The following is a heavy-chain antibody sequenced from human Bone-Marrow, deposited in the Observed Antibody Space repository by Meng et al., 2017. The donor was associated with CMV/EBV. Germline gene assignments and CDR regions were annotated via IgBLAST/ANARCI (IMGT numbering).Heavy chain of an antibody. J-gene: IGHJ4*02. CDR1: GYTFTSYY. V-gene: IGHV1-46*01. CDR3: ARGSSPVGVVIIPSDFDY. CDR2: INPSGGST. Sequence: ASVKVSCKASGYTFTSYYMHWVRQAPGQGLEWMGIINPSGGSTSYAQKFQGRVTMTRDTSTSTVYMELSSLRSEDTAVYYCARGSSPVGVVIIPSDFDYWGQGTLATVSS. D-gene: IGHD3-3*01.